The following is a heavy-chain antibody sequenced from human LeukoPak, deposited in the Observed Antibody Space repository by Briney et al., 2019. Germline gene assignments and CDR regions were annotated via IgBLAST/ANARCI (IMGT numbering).Heavy chain of an antibody. D-gene: IGHD2-21*02. Sequence: GGSLRLSCAASGFTFSSYSMNWVRQAPGKGLEWVSSISSSSSYIYYADSVKGRFTISRDNAKNSLYLQMNSLRAEDTAVYYCARDRTVDRYCGGDCQSLFDYWGQGTLVTVSS. CDR3: ARDRTVDRYCGGDCQSLFDY. CDR2: ISSSSSYI. V-gene: IGHV3-21*01. CDR1: GFTFSSYS. J-gene: IGHJ4*02.